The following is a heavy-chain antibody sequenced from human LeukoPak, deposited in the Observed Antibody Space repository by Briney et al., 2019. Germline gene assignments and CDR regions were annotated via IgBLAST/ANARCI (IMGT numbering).Heavy chain of an antibody. V-gene: IGHV3-9*01. CDR1: GFTFDGYA. CDR3: AKEIAVAGLGY. D-gene: IGHD6-19*01. J-gene: IGHJ4*02. CDR2: ISWNSGSI. Sequence: GGSLRLSCAASGFTFDGYAMHWVRQAPGKGLEWVSGISWNSGSIGYADSVKGRFTISRDNAKNSLYLRMNSLRAEDTALYYCAKEIAVAGLGYWGQGTLVTVSS.